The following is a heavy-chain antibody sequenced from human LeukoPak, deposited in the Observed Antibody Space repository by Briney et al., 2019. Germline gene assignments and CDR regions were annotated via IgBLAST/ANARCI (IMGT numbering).Heavy chain of an antibody. D-gene: IGHD4-17*01. V-gene: IGHV3-20*04. J-gene: IGHJ3*02. Sequence: PGGSLRLSCAASGFTFDDYGMSWVRQAPGKGLEWVSGINWNGGSTGYADSVKGRFTISRDNAKNSLSLQMNSLRAEDTAVYYCARGQVTSVTGLAAFDIWGQGTMVTVSS. CDR3: ARGQVTSVTGLAAFDI. CDR2: INWNGGST. CDR1: GFTFDDYG.